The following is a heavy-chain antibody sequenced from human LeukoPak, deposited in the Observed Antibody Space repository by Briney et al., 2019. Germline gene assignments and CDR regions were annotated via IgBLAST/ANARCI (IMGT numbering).Heavy chain of an antibody. J-gene: IGHJ4*02. CDR2: ISASGGST. D-gene: IGHD3-10*01. CDR3: AKDVRVGEYYGSGSYFDY. Sequence: PGGSLRLSCAASGFTFSSYAMSWVRQAPGKGLEWVSIISASGGSTYYADSVKGRFTISRDKSKNHLQMNSLRGDDTAIYYCAKDVRVGEYYGSGSYFDYWGQGTLVTVSS. CDR1: GFTFSSYA. V-gene: IGHV3-23*01.